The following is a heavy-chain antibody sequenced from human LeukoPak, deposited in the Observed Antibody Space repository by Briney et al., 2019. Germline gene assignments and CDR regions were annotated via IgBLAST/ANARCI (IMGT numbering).Heavy chain of an antibody. CDR1: GFAVSSNY. CDR3: ARDVEEVGATFDY. V-gene: IGHV3-53*01. J-gene: IGHJ4*02. CDR2: IYSGGST. D-gene: IGHD1-26*01. Sequence: PGGSLRLSCAASGFAVSSNYMSWVRQTPGKGLEWVSVIYSGGSTYYADSVKGRFTISRDNSKNTLYLQMNSLSAEDTAVYYCARDVEEVGATFDYWGQGTLVTVSS.